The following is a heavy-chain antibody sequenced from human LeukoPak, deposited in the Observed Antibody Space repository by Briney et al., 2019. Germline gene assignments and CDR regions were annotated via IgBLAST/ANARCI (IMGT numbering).Heavy chain of an antibody. CDR2: THPSGST. Sequence: KPSETLSLTCAVYGGSFSGYYWSWIRQPPGKGLEWIGETHPSGSTNYNPSLKNRVTISLDTSKNQFSLNLSSVTAAHTAVYYCARGADRAKIAYWGQGTLVLVSS. J-gene: IGHJ4*02. V-gene: IGHV4-34*01. CDR3: ARGADRAKIAY. CDR1: GGSFSGYY.